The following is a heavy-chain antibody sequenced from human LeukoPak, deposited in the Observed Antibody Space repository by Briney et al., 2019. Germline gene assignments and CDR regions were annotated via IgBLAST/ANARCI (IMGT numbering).Heavy chain of an antibody. CDR3: ARDGLDYGDYVDTDPTRDAFDI. CDR2: INTNTGNP. D-gene: IGHD4-17*01. V-gene: IGHV7-4-1*02. CDR1: GYTFTGYY. J-gene: IGHJ3*02. Sequence: ASVKVSCKASGYTFTGYYMHWVRQAPGQGLEWMGWINTNTGNPTYAQGFTGRFVFSLDTSVSTAYLQISSLKAEDTAVYYCARDGLDYGDYVDTDPTRDAFDIWGQGTMVTVSS.